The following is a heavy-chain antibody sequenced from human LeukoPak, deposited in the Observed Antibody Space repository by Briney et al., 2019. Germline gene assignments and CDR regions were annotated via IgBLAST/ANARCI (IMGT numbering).Heavy chain of an antibody. Sequence: SETPSLTCTVSGGSISSGSYYWSWIRQPAGKGLEWIGRIYTSGSTNYNPSLKSRVTISVDTSKNQFSLKLSSVTAADTAVYYCARDSIAVAGFDYWGQGTLVTVSS. V-gene: IGHV4-61*02. CDR3: ARDSIAVAGFDY. D-gene: IGHD6-19*01. CDR1: GGSISSGSYY. CDR2: IYTSGST. J-gene: IGHJ4*02.